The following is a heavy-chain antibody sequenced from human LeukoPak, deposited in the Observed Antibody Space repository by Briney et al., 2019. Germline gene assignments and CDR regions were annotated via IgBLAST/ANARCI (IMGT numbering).Heavy chain of an antibody. D-gene: IGHD6-13*01. J-gene: IGHJ4*02. CDR3: ARGMYIAAAQYGY. Sequence: SETLSLTCTVSGGSISSSSYYWGWIRQPPGKGLEWIGYIYYSGTTNYNPSLKSRVTISVDTSKNQFSLKLSSVTAADTAVYYCARGMYIAAAQYGYWGQGTLVTVSS. CDR2: IYYSGTT. CDR1: GGSISSSSYY. V-gene: IGHV4-61*05.